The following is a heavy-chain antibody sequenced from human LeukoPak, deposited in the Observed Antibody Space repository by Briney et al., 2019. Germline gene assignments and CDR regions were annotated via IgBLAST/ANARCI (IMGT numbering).Heavy chain of an antibody. V-gene: IGHV1-2*02. CDR3: ARADRLHGGPYLIGP. CDR2: INPNSGGT. CDR1: GYSFTDYY. J-gene: IGHJ5*02. Sequence: PVASVKVSCKTSGYSFTDYYMHWVRQAPGRGLEWMGWINPNSGGTSSAQKFQGRVTMTRDTSITTVYMEVSWLTSDDTAIYYCARADRLHGGPYLIGPWGQGTLVTVSS. D-gene: IGHD2-21*01.